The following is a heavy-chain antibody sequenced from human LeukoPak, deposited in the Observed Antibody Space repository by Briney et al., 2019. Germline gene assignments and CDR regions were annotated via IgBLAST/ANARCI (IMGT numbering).Heavy chain of an antibody. J-gene: IGHJ3*02. V-gene: IGHV4-34*01. Sequence: SETLSLTCAVYGGSFSGYYWSWIRQPPGKGLEWIGEINHSGSTNYNPSLKSRVTISVDTSKNQFSLELSSVTAADTAVYYCARFQEEDAFDIWGQGTMVTVSS. CDR2: INHSGST. CDR1: GGSFSGYY. CDR3: ARFQEEDAFDI.